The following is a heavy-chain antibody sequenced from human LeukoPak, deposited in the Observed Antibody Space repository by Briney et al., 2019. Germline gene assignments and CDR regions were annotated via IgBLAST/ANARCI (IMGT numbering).Heavy chain of an antibody. CDR3: AKGIVVVVAATDAFDI. J-gene: IGHJ3*02. CDR1: GFTFSSYA. V-gene: IGHV3-23*01. D-gene: IGHD2-15*01. CDR2: ISGSGGST. Sequence: GGSLRLSCAASGFTFSSYAMSWVRQAPGKGLEWVSAISGSGGSTYYADSVEGRFTISRDNSKNTLYLQMNSLRAEDTAVYYCAKGIVVVVAATDAFDIWGQGTMVTVSS.